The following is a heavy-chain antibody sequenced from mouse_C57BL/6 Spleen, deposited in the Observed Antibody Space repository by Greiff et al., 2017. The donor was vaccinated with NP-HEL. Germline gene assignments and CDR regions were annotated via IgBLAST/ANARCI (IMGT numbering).Heavy chain of an antibody. J-gene: IGHJ3*01. CDR3: ASVMVNFAY. D-gene: IGHD2-3*01. CDR2: IWGVGST. V-gene: IGHV2-6*01. Sequence: VQLQQSGPGLVAPSQSLSITCTVSGFSLTSYGVDWVRQSPGKGLEWLGVIWGVGSTNYNSALKSRLSISKDNSKSQVFLKMNSLQTDDTAMYYCASVMVNFAYWGQGTLVTVSA. CDR1: GFSLTSYG.